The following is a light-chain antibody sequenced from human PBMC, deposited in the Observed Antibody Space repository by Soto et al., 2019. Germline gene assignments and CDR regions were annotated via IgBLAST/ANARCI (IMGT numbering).Light chain of an antibody. CDR2: AAS. J-gene: IGKJ4*02. CDR1: QGIIDY. Sequence: DIQMTQSPSSLSASVGDTVTITCRASQGIIDYLAWYQQRPGKVPNRLIYAASTLQRGVPSRFSGSGAGTDFALTISSLQPEDVATYYCQKYDSAPLTFGAGTKVEIK. CDR3: QKYDSAPLT. V-gene: IGKV1-27*01.